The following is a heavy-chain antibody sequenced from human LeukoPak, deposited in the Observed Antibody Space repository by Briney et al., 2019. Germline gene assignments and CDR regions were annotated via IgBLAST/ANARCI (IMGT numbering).Heavy chain of an antibody. CDR2: TYYSGST. J-gene: IGHJ4*02. CDR3: ARDQVD. Sequence: SETLSLTCTVSGGSISSYYWSWIRQPPGKGLEWIGYTYYSGSTNYNPSLKSRVTISVDASKNQFSLKLSSVTAADTAVYYCARDQVDWGQGTLVTVSS. CDR1: GGSISSYY. V-gene: IGHV4-59*01.